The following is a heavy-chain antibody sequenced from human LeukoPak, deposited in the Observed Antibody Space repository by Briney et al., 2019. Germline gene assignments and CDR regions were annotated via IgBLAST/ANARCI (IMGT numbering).Heavy chain of an antibody. D-gene: IGHD6-6*01. CDR3: ARDFKLAARPGKVFDY. Sequence: ASVKVSCKASGYTFTSYGISWVRQAPGQGLEWMGWISAYNGNTNYAQKFQGRVTMTRDTSTSTVYMELSSLRSEDTAVYYCARDFKLAARPGKVFDYWGQGTLVTVSS. CDR1: GYTFTSYG. V-gene: IGHV1-18*01. J-gene: IGHJ4*02. CDR2: ISAYNGNT.